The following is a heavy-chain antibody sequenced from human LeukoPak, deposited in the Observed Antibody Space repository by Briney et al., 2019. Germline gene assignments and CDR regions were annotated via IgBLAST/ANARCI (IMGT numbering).Heavy chain of an antibody. J-gene: IGHJ3*02. Sequence: PGGSLRLSCTASGYTFSSYSMTWVRQAPGKGLEWVSAISGSGVNTYYADSVKGRLAASRGNSKNTLYLQMNSLRAEDTAVYYCARGRSGYGPFDAFDIWGQGTWVTVSS. CDR3: ARGRSGYGPFDAFDI. CDR2: ISGSGVNT. CDR1: GYTFSSYS. V-gene: IGHV3-23*01. D-gene: IGHD3-22*01.